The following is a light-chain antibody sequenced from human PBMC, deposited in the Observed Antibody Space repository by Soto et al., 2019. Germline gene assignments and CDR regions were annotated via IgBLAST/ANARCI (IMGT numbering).Light chain of an antibody. CDR1: QNIRGY. CDR2: KAS. Sequence: DIQMTHSPSTLSASVSDRVTIPCRPSQNIRGYLNWYQQKPGKAPKLLIYKASSLESGVPSRFSGSGSGTEFTLTISSLQPDDFATYYCQQYNSYSRTFGQGTKVDIK. V-gene: IGKV1-5*03. CDR3: QQYNSYSRT. J-gene: IGKJ1*01.